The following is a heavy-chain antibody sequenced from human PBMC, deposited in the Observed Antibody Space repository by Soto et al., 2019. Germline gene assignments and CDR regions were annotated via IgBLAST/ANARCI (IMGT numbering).Heavy chain of an antibody. J-gene: IGHJ4*02. V-gene: IGHV1-3*01. CDR3: AVGAVLRFLEWLSYFDY. CDR2: INAGNGNT. CDR1: GYTFTSYA. D-gene: IGHD3-3*01. Sequence: ASVKVSCKASGYTFTSYAMHWVRQAPGQRLEWMGWINAGNGNTKYSQKFQGRVTITRDTSASTAYMELSSLRSEDTAVYYCAVGAVLRFLEWLSYFDYWGQGTLVTVSS.